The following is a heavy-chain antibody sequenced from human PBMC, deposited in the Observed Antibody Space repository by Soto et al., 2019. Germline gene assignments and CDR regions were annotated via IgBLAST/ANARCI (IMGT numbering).Heavy chain of an antibody. CDR3: ARDRSEGRASYYYYYMDV. Sequence: GGSLRLSCAASGFTFSSYWMSWVRQAPGKGLEWVANIKQDGSEKYYVDSVKGRFTISRDNAKNSLYLQMNSLRAEDTAVYYCARDRSEGRASYYYYYMDVWGKGTTVTVSS. CDR2: IKQDGSEK. V-gene: IGHV3-7*01. CDR1: GFTFSSYW. D-gene: IGHD3-10*01. J-gene: IGHJ6*03.